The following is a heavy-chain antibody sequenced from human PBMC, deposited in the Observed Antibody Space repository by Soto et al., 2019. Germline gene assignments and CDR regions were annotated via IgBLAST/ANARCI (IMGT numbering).Heavy chain of an antibody. J-gene: IGHJ4*02. Sequence: PGGSLRLSCAASGFTFSSYVMSWVRQAPGKGLEWVSGITGSGGTTYYADSVKGRFTISRDNSKNTLYLQVNSLRAEDTAVYYCASHSTGWINYFDYWGQGTLVTVSS. CDR2: ITGSGGTT. CDR1: GFTFSSYV. V-gene: IGHV3-23*01. D-gene: IGHD6-19*01. CDR3: ASHSTGWINYFDY.